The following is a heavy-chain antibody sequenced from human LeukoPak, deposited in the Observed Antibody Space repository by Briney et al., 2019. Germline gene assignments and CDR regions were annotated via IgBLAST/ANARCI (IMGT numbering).Heavy chain of an antibody. D-gene: IGHD3-22*01. V-gene: IGHV3-21*01. J-gene: IGHJ1*01. CDR2: ISTSSSYI. CDR1: GFTFSSYG. Sequence: GGSLRLSCAASGFTFSSYGMSWVRQAPGKGLEWVSSISTSSSYIYYADSGKGRFTISRDNAKNSLYLQMNSLRAEDTAVYYCARGDSSGYLPLKSFQHGGQGTLVTVS. CDR3: ARGDSSGYLPLKSFQH.